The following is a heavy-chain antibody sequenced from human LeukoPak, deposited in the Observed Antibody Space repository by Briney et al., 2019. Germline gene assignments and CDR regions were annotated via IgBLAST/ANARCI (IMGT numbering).Heavy chain of an antibody. Sequence: PGGSLRLSCAASGFTFSNYEMNWVRQAPGKGLEWVSYTNSGSTMYYADSVKGRFTISRDNAKSSLYLQMNSLRAEDTAVYYCARRLTSGLFDYWGQGTLVTVSS. J-gene: IGHJ4*02. D-gene: IGHD2-8*01. CDR1: GFTFSNYE. V-gene: IGHV3-48*03. CDR3: ARRLTSGLFDY. CDR2: TNSGSTM.